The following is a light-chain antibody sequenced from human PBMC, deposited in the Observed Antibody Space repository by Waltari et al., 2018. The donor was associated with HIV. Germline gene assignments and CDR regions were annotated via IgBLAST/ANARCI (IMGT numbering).Light chain of an antibody. CDR3: QQRSNWAPT. V-gene: IGKV3-11*01. CDR1: QSVSSY. Sequence: EIVLTQSPATLSLSPGERATLSCRASQSVSSYLAWYQQKPGQAPRLLIYDASNRAAGIPARFSGSGSGTDFTLTISSLETEDFAVYYCQQRSNWAPTFGQGTRLDIK. CDR2: DAS. J-gene: IGKJ5*01.